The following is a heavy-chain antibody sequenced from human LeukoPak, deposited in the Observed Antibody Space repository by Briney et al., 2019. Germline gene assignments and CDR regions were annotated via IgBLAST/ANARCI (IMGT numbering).Heavy chain of an antibody. CDR1: GGSISSYY. Sequence: PSETLSLTCTVSGGSISSYYWSWIRQPPGKGLEWIGFIYYTGSTNYNPSLKNRVTISVDTSKNQFSLKLISVTAADTAVYYCASILTGYWYFDLWGRGTLVTVSS. J-gene: IGHJ2*01. D-gene: IGHD3-9*01. V-gene: IGHV4-59*01. CDR3: ASILTGYWYFDL. CDR2: IYYTGST.